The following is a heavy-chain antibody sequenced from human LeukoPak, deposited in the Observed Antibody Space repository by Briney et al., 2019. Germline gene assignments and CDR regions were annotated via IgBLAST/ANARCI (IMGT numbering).Heavy chain of an antibody. CDR2: IKQDGSES. J-gene: IGHJ4*02. CDR3: ARDGLRTYGGNDY. CDR1: GFTYTNSFNSW. D-gene: IGHD4-23*01. Sequence: PGGSLRLSCEASGFTYTNSFNSWMSWVRQAPGKGLEWVANIKQDGSESYYVHSVKGRFTISRDNAKNSLYLQMNSLRAEDAAVYYCARDGLRTYGGNDYWGQGTLVTVST. V-gene: IGHV3-7*05.